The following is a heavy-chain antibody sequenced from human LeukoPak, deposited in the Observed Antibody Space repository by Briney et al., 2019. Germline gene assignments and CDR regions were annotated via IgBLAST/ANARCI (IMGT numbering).Heavy chain of an antibody. CDR1: GGSISSGGYY. V-gene: IGHV4-31*03. J-gene: IGHJ4*02. CDR3: ARDPLPIMTPVDY. CDR2: IYYIGST. D-gene: IGHD4-11*01. Sequence: SQTLSLTCTVSGGSISSGGYYWSWIRQHPGKGLEWIGYIYYIGSTYYNPSLKSRVTISVDTSKNQFSLKLSSVTAADTAVYHCARDPLPIMTPVDYWGQGTLVTVSS.